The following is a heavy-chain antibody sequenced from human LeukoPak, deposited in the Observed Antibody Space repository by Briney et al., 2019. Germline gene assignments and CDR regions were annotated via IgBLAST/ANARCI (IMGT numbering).Heavy chain of an antibody. CDR2: INPKSGDS. CDR3: ATHLRTTFDY. CDR1: GYTFTSND. D-gene: IGHD4-17*01. Sequence: GASVKVSCKASGYTFTSNDINWVRQAPGQGPEWMGWINPKSGDSGYAQKFRGRVTITRDTSISTAYMELSSLRSDDTAVYYCATHLRTTFDYWGQGTLVTVSS. J-gene: IGHJ4*02. V-gene: IGHV1-8*03.